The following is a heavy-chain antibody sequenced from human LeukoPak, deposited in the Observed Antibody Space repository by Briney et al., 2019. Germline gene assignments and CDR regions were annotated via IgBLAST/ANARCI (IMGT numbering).Heavy chain of an antibody. CDR3: ARADNVVLRFLEWNADFDY. CDR2: ISAYNGNT. V-gene: IGHV1-18*01. J-gene: IGHJ4*02. D-gene: IGHD3-3*01. Sequence: GASVKVSCKASGYTFTSYGISWVRQAPGQGLEWMGWISAYNGNTNYAQKFQGRVTMTRDTSISTAYMELSRLRSDDTAVYYCARADNVVLRFLEWNADFDYWGQGTLVTVSS. CDR1: GYTFTSYG.